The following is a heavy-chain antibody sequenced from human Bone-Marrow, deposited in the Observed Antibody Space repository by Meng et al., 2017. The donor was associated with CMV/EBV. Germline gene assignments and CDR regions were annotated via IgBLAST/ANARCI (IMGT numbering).Heavy chain of an antibody. V-gene: IGHV1-18*01. CDR1: GYTFTSYG. J-gene: IGHJ4*02. CDR3: ARVSYYYDSSGYPDY. D-gene: IGHD3-22*01. Sequence: ASVKVSCKASGYTFTSYGISWVRQAPGQGLEWMGWISAYNGNTNYAQKLQGRVTMTTDTSTSTAYMELRSLRSDDTAVYYCARVSYYYDSSGYPDYWVQGTLVTVSS. CDR2: ISAYNGNT.